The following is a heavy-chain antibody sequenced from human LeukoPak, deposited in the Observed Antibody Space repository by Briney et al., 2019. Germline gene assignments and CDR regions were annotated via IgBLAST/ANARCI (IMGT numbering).Heavy chain of an antibody. CDR1: GFTFSSYA. J-gene: IGHJ4*02. V-gene: IGHV3-30*01. D-gene: IGHD6-19*01. CDR2: ISYEGSNK. Sequence: GRSLRLSCAASGFTFSSYAMHWVRQAPGKVLEWVAVISYEGSNKYYADSVKGRFTISRDNSKNTLYLQMNSLRAEDTAVFYCARAQPTFIAVPYDYWGQGALVTVSS. CDR3: ARAQPTFIAVPYDY.